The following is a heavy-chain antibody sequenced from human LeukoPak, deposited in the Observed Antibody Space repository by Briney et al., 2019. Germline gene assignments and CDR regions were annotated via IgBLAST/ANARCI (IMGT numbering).Heavy chain of an antibody. CDR1: GYTLTELS. CDR3: ATADHYDSSGYYWDYFDY. Sequence: GASVKVSCKVSGYTLTELSMHWVRQAPGKGLEWMGGFDPGDGETIYAQKFQGRVTMTEDTSTDTAYMELSSLRSEDTAVYYCATADHYDSSGYYWDYFDYWGQGTLVTVSS. D-gene: IGHD3-22*01. J-gene: IGHJ4*02. V-gene: IGHV1-24*01. CDR2: FDPGDGET.